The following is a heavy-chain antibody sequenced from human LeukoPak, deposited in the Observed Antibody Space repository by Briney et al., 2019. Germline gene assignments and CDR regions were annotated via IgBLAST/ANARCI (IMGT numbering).Heavy chain of an antibody. V-gene: IGHV4-4*02. D-gene: IGHD3-10*01. CDR3: ARVEITMVRGVMGFDP. CDR2: IYHSGST. Sequence: PSETLSLTCAVSGGSISSSNWWSWVRQPPGKGLEWIGEIYHSGSTNYNPSLKRRVTISVDKSKNQFSLKLSSVTAADTAVYYCARVEITMVRGVMGFDPWGQGTLVTVSS. J-gene: IGHJ5*02. CDR1: GGSISSSNW.